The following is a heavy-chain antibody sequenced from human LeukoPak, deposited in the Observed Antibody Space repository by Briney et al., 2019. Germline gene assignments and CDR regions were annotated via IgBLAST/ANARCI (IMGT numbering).Heavy chain of an antibody. V-gene: IGHV3-48*04. D-gene: IGHD2-8*02. J-gene: IGHJ6*03. Sequence: GGSLRLSCAASGFTFSTYSMNWVRQAPGKGLEWISYISSSSTTIYYADSVKGRFAISRDNGKNSLYLQMNSLRAEDTAVYYCARLVVDSPSSYYMDVWGNGTTVTVSS. CDR1: GFTFSTYS. CDR3: ARLVVDSPSSYYMDV. CDR2: ISSSSTTI.